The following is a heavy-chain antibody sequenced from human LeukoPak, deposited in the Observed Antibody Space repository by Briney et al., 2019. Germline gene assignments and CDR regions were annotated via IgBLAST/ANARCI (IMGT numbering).Heavy chain of an antibody. D-gene: IGHD3-10*01. Sequence: GGSQRLSCAASGFTFSTYSMNWVRQAPGKGLEWLSYISRSSNPIYYAESVKGRFTISRDNAKDSLYLQMNSLRDEDTAVYYCARMVYGSGTYTIDYWGQGTLVTVSS. CDR3: ARMVYGSGTYTIDY. CDR1: GFTFSTYS. CDR2: ISRSSNPI. V-gene: IGHV3-48*02. J-gene: IGHJ4*02.